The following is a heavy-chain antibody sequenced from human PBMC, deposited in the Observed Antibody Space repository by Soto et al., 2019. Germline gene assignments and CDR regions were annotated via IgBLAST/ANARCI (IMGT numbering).Heavy chain of an antibody. CDR1: GGSSSSFY. D-gene: IGHD3-22*01. Sequence: SETLSLTCTVSGGSSSSFYWSWIRQPPGKGLEWIGHVYYSGTINNNPSLKGRVSISVDTSKNQFSLKLISVTAADTAVYYCATYDSGDKFEFWGQGTLVTVSS. J-gene: IGHJ4*02. V-gene: IGHV4-59*01. CDR2: VYYSGTI. CDR3: ATYDSGDKFEF.